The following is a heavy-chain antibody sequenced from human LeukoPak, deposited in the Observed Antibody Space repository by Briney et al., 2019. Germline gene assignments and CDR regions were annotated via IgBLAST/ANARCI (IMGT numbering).Heavy chain of an antibody. CDR1: GFTFSSYG. CDR3: ALVVYYYGSGSYSPFDY. V-gene: IGHV3-30*03. Sequence: GRSLRLSCAASGFTFSSYGMHWVRQAPGKGLEWVAVISYDGSNKHYADSVKGRFTISRDNSKNTLYLQMNSLRAEDTAVYYCALVVYYYGSGSYSPFDYWGQGTLVTVSS. D-gene: IGHD3-10*01. J-gene: IGHJ4*02. CDR2: ISYDGSNK.